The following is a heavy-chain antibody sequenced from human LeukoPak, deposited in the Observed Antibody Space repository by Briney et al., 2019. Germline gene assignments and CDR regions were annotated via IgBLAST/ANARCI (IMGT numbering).Heavy chain of an antibody. Sequence: GGSLRLSCAASGFTFSSYAMHWVRQAPGKGLEWVAVISYDGSNKYYADSVKGRFTISRDNSKNTLYLQMNSLRAEDTAVYYCAAPVHSSGWYRLDYWGQGTLVTVSS. CDR2: ISYDGSNK. V-gene: IGHV3-30-3*01. J-gene: IGHJ4*02. CDR3: AAPVHSSGWYRLDY. D-gene: IGHD6-19*01. CDR1: GFTFSSYA.